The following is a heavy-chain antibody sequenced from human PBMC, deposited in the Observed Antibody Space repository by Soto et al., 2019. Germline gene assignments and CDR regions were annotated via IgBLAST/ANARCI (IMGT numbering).Heavy chain of an antibody. CDR3: ISDLPGERLNWGFDY. CDR1: GFTFSGAW. J-gene: IGHJ4*02. D-gene: IGHD7-27*01. Sequence: EVQLVESGGGLVEPGGSLRLSCAASGFTFSGAWMHWVRQAPGKGLEWVGLVKSKADGETVHYTAPVKGRFLISRDDSKNKLYLQVDSLRTEDTAVYYCISDLPGERLNWGFDYWGQGILVTVSS. CDR2: VKSKADGETV. V-gene: IGHV3-15*07.